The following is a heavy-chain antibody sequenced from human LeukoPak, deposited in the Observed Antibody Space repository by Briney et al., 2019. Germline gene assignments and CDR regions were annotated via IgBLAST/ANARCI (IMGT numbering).Heavy chain of an antibody. CDR1: GFTFNIYS. D-gene: IGHD1-26*01. V-gene: IGHV3-21*01. CDR3: ARDPYSGSYGNYYYYFMDV. Sequence: GGSLRLSCAASGFTFNIYSMNWVRQAPGKGLEWVSSISSNSNYIFYADSVKGRFTISRDSAKNSVYLQMNSLRAEDTAVYYCARDPYSGSYGNYYYYFMDVWGKGTTVTISS. J-gene: IGHJ6*03. CDR2: ISSNSNYI.